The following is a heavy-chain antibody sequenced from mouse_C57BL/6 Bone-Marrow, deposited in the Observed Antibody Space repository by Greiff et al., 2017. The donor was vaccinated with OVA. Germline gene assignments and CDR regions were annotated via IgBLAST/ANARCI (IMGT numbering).Heavy chain of an antibody. Sequence: QVQLQQPGAELVMPGASVKLSCKASGYTFTSYLMHWVKQRPGQGLEWIGEIDPSDSYTNYNQKFKGKSTLTVDKSSSTAYMQLSSLTSEDSAVYYCARERGYYGSSYPLYAMDYWGQGTSVTVSS. CDR2: IDPSDSYT. CDR3: ARERGYYGSSYPLYAMDY. D-gene: IGHD1-1*01. CDR1: GYTFTSYL. V-gene: IGHV1-69*01. J-gene: IGHJ4*01.